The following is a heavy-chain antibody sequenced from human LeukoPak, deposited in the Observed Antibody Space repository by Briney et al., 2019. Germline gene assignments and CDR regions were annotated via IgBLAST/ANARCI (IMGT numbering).Heavy chain of an antibody. V-gene: IGHV3-64*04. CDR3: AKDPPDRGSYYVRSYFDY. D-gene: IGHD1-26*01. J-gene: IGHJ4*02. CDR2: ITSNGGSA. CDR1: GFTFSSYA. Sequence: LPGGSLRLSCSASGFTFSSYAMYWVRQAPGKGLEYVSAITSNGGSAYYADSVKDRFTISRDNSRNTLYLQMNSLRAEDTAVYYCAKDPPDRGSYYVRSYFDYWGQGTLVTVSS.